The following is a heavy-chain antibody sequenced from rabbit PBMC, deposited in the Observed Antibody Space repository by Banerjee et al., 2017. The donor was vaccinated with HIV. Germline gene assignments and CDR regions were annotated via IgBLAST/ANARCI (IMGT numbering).Heavy chain of an antibody. CDR3: ARDAGSGPYIDGYFSL. J-gene: IGHJ4*01. CDR2: IYKT. V-gene: IGHV1S45*01. Sequence: QEQLVESGGGLVQPGASLRLTCTASGFSFSRSYDMCWVRQAPGKGLEWIACIYKTYYASWAKGRFTISKTSSTTVTLQMTSLTVADTATYFCARDAGSGPYIDGYFSLWGPGTLVTVS. D-gene: IGHD8-1*01. CDR1: GFSFSRSYD.